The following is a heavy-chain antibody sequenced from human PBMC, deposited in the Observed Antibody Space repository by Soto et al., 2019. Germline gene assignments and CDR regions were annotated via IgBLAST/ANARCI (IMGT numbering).Heavy chain of an antibody. CDR1: GGSISSSNW. CDR2: IYHSGST. J-gene: IGHJ6*02. D-gene: IGHD3-3*01. CDR3: ARASGLRTYYDFWSGYLSRFDYYGMDV. Sequence: SETLSLTCAVSGGSISSSNWRSWVRQPPGKGLEWIGEIYHSGSTNYNPSLKSRVTISVDKSKNQFSLKLSSVTAADTAVYYCARASGLRTYYDFWSGYLSRFDYYGMDVWGQGTTVTVSS. V-gene: IGHV4-4*02.